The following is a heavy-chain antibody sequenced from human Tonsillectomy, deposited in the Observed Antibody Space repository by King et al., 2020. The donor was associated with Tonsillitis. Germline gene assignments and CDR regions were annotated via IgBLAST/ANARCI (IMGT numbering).Heavy chain of an antibody. V-gene: IGHV4-30-2*01. J-gene: IGHJ4*02. CDR2: IYHSGST. D-gene: IGHD3-10*01. CDR1: RGSVSSDTYS. CDR3: ARGLITVVRGVLPCYFDY. Sequence: LQLQESGSGLVMPSQTLSLSCTVSRGSVSSDTYSWHWIRQPPGKDLEWIGSIYHSGSTYYDPSLKSRVTMSVDKSKNQFSLKLRSVTAADTAVYFCARGLITVVRGVLPCYFDYWGQGALVTVSS.